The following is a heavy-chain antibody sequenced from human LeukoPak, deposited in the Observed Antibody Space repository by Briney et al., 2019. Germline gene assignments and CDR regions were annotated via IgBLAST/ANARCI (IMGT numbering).Heavy chain of an antibody. CDR2: ISGSGGST. Sequence: GGSLRLSCAASGFTFSSYSMNWVRQAPGKGLEWVSAISGSGGSTYYADSVKGRFTISRDNSKNTLYLQMNSLRAEDTAVYYCAKGAHVIVVVINAFDIWGQGTMVTVSS. D-gene: IGHD3-22*01. V-gene: IGHV3-23*01. CDR3: AKGAHVIVVVINAFDI. J-gene: IGHJ3*02. CDR1: GFTFSSYS.